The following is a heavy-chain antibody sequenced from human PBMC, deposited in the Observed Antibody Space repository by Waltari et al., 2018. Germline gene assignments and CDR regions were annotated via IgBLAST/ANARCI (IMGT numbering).Heavy chain of an antibody. Sequence: QVQLQESGPGLVKPSQTLSLTCTVSGGPISSYIYSWTWIRQPPGKELEWIGRIYTSGTTYYNPSLKSRVTISVDTSKNQFSLKLSSVTTADTAVYYCAREGDYYGSGSSYNYFDYWGQGTLVTVSS. CDR3: AREGDYYGSGSSYNYFDY. J-gene: IGHJ4*02. V-gene: IGHV4-61*02. CDR1: GGPISSYIYS. CDR2: IYTSGTT. D-gene: IGHD3-10*01.